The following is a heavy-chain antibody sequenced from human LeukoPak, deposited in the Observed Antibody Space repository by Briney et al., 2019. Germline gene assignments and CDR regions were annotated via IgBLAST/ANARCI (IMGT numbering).Heavy chain of an antibody. V-gene: IGHV1-2*02. J-gene: IGHJ4*02. D-gene: IGHD1-26*01. CDR2: INPNSGGT. CDR1: GYTFTGYY. CDR3: AREAQRISGSLYFDY. Sequence: ASVKVSCKASGYTFTGYYMRWVRQAPGQGLEWMGWINPNSGGTNYAQKFQGRVTMTRDTSISTAYMELSRLRSDDTAVYYCAREAQRISGSLYFDYWGQGTLVTVSS.